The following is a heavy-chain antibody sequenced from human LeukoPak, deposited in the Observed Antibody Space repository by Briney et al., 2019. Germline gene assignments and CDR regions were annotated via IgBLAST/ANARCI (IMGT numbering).Heavy chain of an antibody. J-gene: IGHJ5*02. CDR1: GLTGSHNY. V-gene: IGHV3-53*01. CDR3: IVFGDSNH. D-gene: IGHD4-17*01. CDR2: IHTSGDT. Sequence: GGSLRLSCAASGLTGSHNYVSWVRQAPGKGLEWVSAIHTSGDTCYADSVKGRFTISRDTSKNTLHLQINSLRVEDTAVYYCIVFGDSNHWGQGTLVTVSS.